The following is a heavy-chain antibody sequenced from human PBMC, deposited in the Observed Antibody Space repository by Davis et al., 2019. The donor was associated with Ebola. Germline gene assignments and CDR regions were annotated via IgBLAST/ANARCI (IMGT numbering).Heavy chain of an antibody. CDR2: IYYSGST. V-gene: IGHV4-39*07. Sequence: PSETLSLTCTVSGGSISSSSYYWGWIRQPPGKGLEWIGSIYYSGSTYYNPSLKSRVTISVDTSKNQFSLKLSSVTAADTAVYYCARVGYYGSGSYYRPHFDYWGQGTLVTVSS. D-gene: IGHD3-10*01. CDR1: GGSISSSSYY. CDR3: ARVGYYGSGSYYRPHFDY. J-gene: IGHJ4*02.